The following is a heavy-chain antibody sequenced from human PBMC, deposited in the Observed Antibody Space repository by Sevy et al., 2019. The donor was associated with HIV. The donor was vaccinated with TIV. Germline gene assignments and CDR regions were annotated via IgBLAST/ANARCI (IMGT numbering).Heavy chain of an antibody. Sequence: ASVKVSCKASGYTFTSYDINWVRQATGQGLEWMGWMTPNSGNTGYAQKFQGRVTMTRNTSISTAYMELSSLRSEDTAVYYCARLPYDFWTGYYNPYYYYGMDVWGQGTTVTVSS. CDR3: ARLPYDFWTGYYNPYYYYGMDV. CDR1: GYTFTSYD. V-gene: IGHV1-8*01. J-gene: IGHJ6*02. CDR2: MTPNSGNT. D-gene: IGHD3-3*01.